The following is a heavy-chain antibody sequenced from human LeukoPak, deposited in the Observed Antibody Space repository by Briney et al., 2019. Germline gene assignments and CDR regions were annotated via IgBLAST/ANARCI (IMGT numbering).Heavy chain of an antibody. CDR3: ATRLTMIRGPPDY. D-gene: IGHD3-22*01. J-gene: IGHJ4*02. Sequence: SETLSLTCTVSGGSISSSSYYWGWIRQPPGKGLEWIGSIYYSGSTYYNPSLKSRVTISVDTSKNQFSLKLSSVTAADTAVYYCATRLTMIRGPPDYWGQGTLVTVSS. CDR1: GGSISSSSYY. CDR2: IYYSGST. V-gene: IGHV4-39*01.